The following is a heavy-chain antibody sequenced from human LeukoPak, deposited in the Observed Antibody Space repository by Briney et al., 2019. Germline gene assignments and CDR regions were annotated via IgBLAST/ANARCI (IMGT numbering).Heavy chain of an antibody. D-gene: IGHD3-10*01. CDR2: IWYDGSNK. J-gene: IGHJ4*02. V-gene: IGHV3-33*01. CDR3: ARIRYYYGSGSYYPFDY. Sequence: GGSLRLSCSTFGFTFSDYAFHWVRQAPGKGLEWVAVIWYDGSNKYYADSVKGRFTISRDNSKNTLYLQMNSLRAEDTAVYYCARIRYYYGSGSYYPFDYWGQGTLVTVSS. CDR1: GFTFSDYA.